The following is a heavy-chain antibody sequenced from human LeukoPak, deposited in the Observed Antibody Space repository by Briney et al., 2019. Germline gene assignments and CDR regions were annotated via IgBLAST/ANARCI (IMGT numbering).Heavy chain of an antibody. Sequence: PSETLSLTCTVSGGSISSGGYYWSWIRQHPGKGLEWIGYIYYSGSTYYNPSLKIRVTISVDTSKNQFSLKLSSVTAADTAVYYCARDRGGVYFDYWGQGTLVTVSS. J-gene: IGHJ4*02. D-gene: IGHD3-16*01. V-gene: IGHV4-31*03. CDR3: ARDRGGVYFDY. CDR2: IYYSGST. CDR1: GGSISSGGYY.